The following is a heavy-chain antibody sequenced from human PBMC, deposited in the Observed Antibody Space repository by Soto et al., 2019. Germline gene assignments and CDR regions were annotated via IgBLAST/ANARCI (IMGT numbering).Heavy chain of an antibody. J-gene: IGHJ5*02. CDR1: GGSISSGGYS. V-gene: IGHV4-30-2*01. CDR2: IYHSGST. D-gene: IGHD2-15*01. Sequence: QLQLQESGSGLVKPSQTLSLTCAVSGGSISSGGYSWSWIRQPPGKGLEWIGYIYHSGSTYYNPSLKSRVTISVDRSKNQFSLKLSSVTAADTAVYYCARGFPSGYCSGGSCYQRWFDPWGQGTLVTVSS. CDR3: ARGFPSGYCSGGSCYQRWFDP.